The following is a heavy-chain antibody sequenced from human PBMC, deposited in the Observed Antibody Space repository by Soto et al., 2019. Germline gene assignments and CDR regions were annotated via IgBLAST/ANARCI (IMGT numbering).Heavy chain of an antibody. V-gene: IGHV1-18*01. Sequence: QVPLVQSGAEVKKPGASVKVSCKASGYTFTSYGITWVRQAPGQGLEWMGWISAHNGNTDYAQKLQGRVIVTRDTSTSAAYMELRSLRSDDTAVYYCARGRYGDYWGQGALVTVSS. D-gene: IGHD1-1*01. J-gene: IGHJ4*02. CDR1: GYTFTSYG. CDR2: ISAHNGNT. CDR3: ARGRYGDY.